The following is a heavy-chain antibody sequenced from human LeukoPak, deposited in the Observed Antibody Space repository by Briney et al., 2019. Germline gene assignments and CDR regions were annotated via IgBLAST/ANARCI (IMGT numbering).Heavy chain of an antibody. D-gene: IGHD4-11*01. Sequence: SDTLSLTGAVSGVSISSTSWWSWARQPPGNGLEWIGEIYHSGSTNYNPSLKSRVTISVDKSKNQFSLKLSSVTAADTAVYYCARGYYRTIDYWGQGTLVTVSS. CDR3: ARGYYRTIDY. CDR2: IYHSGST. J-gene: IGHJ4*02. CDR1: GVSISSTSW. V-gene: IGHV4-4*02.